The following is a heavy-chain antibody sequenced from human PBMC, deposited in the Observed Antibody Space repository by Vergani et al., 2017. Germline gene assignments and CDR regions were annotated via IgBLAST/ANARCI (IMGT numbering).Heavy chain of an antibody. CDR2: IRYDGSNK. V-gene: IGHV3-30*02. Sequence: QVHLVESGGGVVQPGGSLRLSCAASGFTFSSYGMHWVRQAPGKGLEWVAFIRYDGSNKYYADSVKGRFTISRDNSRNTLYLQMNSLRAEDTAVYYCEKDSGYCGGDCYYDAFDMWGQGTMVTVSS. D-gene: IGHD2-21*02. J-gene: IGHJ3*02. CDR3: EKDSGYCGGDCYYDAFDM. CDR1: GFTFSSYG.